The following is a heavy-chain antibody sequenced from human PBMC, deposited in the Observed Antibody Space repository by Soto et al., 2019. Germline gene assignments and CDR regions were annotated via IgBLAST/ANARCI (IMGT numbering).Heavy chain of an antibody. J-gene: IGHJ4*02. V-gene: IGHV3-23*01. CDR1: GFTFSSYA. D-gene: IGHD2-21*02. CDR2: ISGSGGST. CDR3: AAAVIRPRRIFDY. Sequence: EVQLLESGGGLVQPGGSLRLSCAASGFTFSSYAMSWVRQAPGKGLEWVSAISGSGGSTYYADSVKGRFTISRDNSKNTLYLQMNSLRAEDTAVYYWAAAVIRPRRIFDYWGQGTLVTVSS.